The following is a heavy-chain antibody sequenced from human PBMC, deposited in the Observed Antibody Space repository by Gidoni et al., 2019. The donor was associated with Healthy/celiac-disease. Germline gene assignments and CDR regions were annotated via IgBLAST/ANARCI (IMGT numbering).Heavy chain of an antibody. J-gene: IGHJ5*02. V-gene: IGHV4-4*07. CDR2: IDTSGST. CDR1: GGSLSSYY. Sequence: QVQLQESGPGLVKPSETLSLTCTVSGGSLSSYYGRWIRQPAGKGLEWIGRIDTSGSTNYNPSLKSRVTMSVDTAKNQFSLKLSSVTAADTAVYYCARGRSSWYELSWCDPWGQGTLVTVSS. D-gene: IGHD6-13*01. CDR3: ARGRSSWYELSWCDP.